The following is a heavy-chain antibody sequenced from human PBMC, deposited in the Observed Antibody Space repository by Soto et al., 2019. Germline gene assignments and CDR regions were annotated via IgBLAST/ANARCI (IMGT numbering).Heavy chain of an antibody. CDR1: GFTLSSFG. CDR3: AKDGGRWLQDY. D-gene: IGHD5-12*01. V-gene: IGHV3-23*01. Sequence: PGGSLRLSCAASGFTLSSFGMSWVRQAPGKGLEWVSGISGSGGSTYYADSVKGRFTISRDNSKNTLYLQMNSLRAEDTAVYYCAKDGGRWLQDYWGQGTLVTVSS. J-gene: IGHJ4*02. CDR2: ISGSGGST.